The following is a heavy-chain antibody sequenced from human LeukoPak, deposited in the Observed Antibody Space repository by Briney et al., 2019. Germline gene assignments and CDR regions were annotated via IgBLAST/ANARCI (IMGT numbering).Heavy chain of an antibody. CDR2: ISGSGGST. V-gene: IGHV3-23*01. J-gene: IGHJ3*02. Sequence: GGSLRLSCAASGFTFSTYGMSWVRQAPGRGLEWVSTISGSGGSTYYADSVKGRFTISRDNSKNTLYLQMNSLRAEDTAIYYCAKAVAGTPNDAFDIWGQGTMVTVSS. CDR1: GFTFSTYG. CDR3: AKAVAGTPNDAFDI. D-gene: IGHD6-19*01.